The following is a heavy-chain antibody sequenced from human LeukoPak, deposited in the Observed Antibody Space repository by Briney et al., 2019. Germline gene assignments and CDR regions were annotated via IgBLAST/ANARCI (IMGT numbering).Heavy chain of an antibody. CDR3: ARVSAHQLLSAFDI. V-gene: IGHV3-11*01. CDR1: GFTFSDYY. D-gene: IGHD2-2*01. CDR2: ISSSGSTI. J-gene: IGHJ3*02. Sequence: GGSLRLSCAASGFTFSDYYMSWIRQAPGKGLEWVSYISSSGSTIYYADSVKGRFTISRDNAKNSLYLQMNSLRAEDTAVYYCARVSAHQLLSAFDIWGQGTMVTVSS.